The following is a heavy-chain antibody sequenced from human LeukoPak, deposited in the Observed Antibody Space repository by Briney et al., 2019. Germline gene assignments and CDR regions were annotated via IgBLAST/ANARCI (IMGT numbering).Heavy chain of an antibody. CDR2: ISTSSTYI. Sequence: GGSLRLSCAASGFTFSYYSMNWVRQAPGKGLEWVSSISTSSTYIYYADSVKGRFTISRDNAKNSLYLQMNSLRAEDTAVYYCARDPPFIIGTTFFDYWGQGTLVTVSS. CDR3: ARDPPFIIGTTFFDY. V-gene: IGHV3-21*01. D-gene: IGHD1-20*01. J-gene: IGHJ4*02. CDR1: GFTFSYYS.